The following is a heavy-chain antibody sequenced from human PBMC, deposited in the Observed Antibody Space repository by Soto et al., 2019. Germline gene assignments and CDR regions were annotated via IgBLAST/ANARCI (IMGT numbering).Heavy chain of an antibody. J-gene: IGHJ4*02. CDR3: AKGFSGHYYDF. Sequence: EVQVLESGGGLVQPGGSLRLCCAASGFMSWVRQAPGKGLEWVSAISDYGANTYYVDSVKGRFTISRDNAKNTLYLQMNSLRAEDTAVYYCAKGFSGHYYDFRGQGTLVTVSS. D-gene: IGHD3-22*01. CDR1: GF. V-gene: IGHV3-23*01. CDR2: ISDYGANT.